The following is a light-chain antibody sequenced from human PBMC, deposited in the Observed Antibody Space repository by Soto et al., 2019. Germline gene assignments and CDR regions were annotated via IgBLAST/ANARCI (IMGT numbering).Light chain of an antibody. Sequence: DIQMTQSPSSLSASVGDRVTITCRASQSISRYLNWYQQKPGKAPNLLIYAASSLQSGVPSRFSGSGSGTDFTLTISSLQPEDFATYYCQQSYSTPPELTFGGGTKVDIK. V-gene: IGKV1-39*01. CDR3: QQSYSTPPELT. J-gene: IGKJ4*01. CDR2: AAS. CDR1: QSISRY.